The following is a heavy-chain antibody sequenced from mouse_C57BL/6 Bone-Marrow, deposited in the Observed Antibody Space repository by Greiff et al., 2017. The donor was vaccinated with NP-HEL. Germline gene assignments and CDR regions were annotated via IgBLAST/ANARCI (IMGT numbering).Heavy chain of an antibody. J-gene: IGHJ1*03. D-gene: IGHD2-5*01. CDR1: GYSFTDYN. Sequence: QLQESGPELVKPGASVKISCKASGYSFTDYNMNWVKQSNGKSLEWIGVINPNYGTTSYNQKFKGKATLTVDQSSSTAYMQLNSLTSEDSAVYYCARSRLLYYSNYWYFDVWGTGTTVTVSS. V-gene: IGHV1-39*01. CDR3: ARSRLLYYSNYWYFDV. CDR2: INPNYGTT.